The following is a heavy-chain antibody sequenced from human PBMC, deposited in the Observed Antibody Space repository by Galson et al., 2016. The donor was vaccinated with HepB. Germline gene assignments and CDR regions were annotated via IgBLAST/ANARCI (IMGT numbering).Heavy chain of an antibody. CDR3: ARGRKVLTLYH. Sequence: SLRLSCAASGFTFSSYAIHWVRQAPGKGLEYLSEITGNGGITYYADSVKGRFTISRDSSTNAVYLQMNSLRVEDTAVYYCARGRKVLTLYHWGQGTLVTVSS. V-gene: IGHV3-64*04. CDR2: ITGNGGIT. D-gene: IGHD4-23*01. J-gene: IGHJ5*02. CDR1: GFTFSSYA.